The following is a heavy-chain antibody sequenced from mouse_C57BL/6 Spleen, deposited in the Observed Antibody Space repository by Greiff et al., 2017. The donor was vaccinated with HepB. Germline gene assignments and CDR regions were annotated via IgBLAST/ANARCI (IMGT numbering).Heavy chain of an antibody. V-gene: IGHV1-15*01. D-gene: IGHD1-1*01. J-gene: IGHJ2*01. Sequence: QVQLKESGAELVRPGASVTLSCKASGYTFTDYEMHWVKQTPVHGLEWIGAIDPETGGTAYNQKFKGKAILTADKSSSTAYMELRSLTSEDSAVYYCTRGPVEDFDYWGQGTTLTVSS. CDR3: TRGPVEDFDY. CDR2: IDPETGGT. CDR1: GYTFTDYE.